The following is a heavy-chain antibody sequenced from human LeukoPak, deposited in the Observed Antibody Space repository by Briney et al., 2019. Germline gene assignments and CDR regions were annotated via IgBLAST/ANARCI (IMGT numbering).Heavy chain of an antibody. V-gene: IGHV4-34*01. CDR3: ASSFGVVIIQYY. Sequence: SETLSLTCAVYGGSFSGYYWSWIRQPPGKGLEWIGEINHSGSTNYNPSLKSRVTISVDTSKNQFSLKLSSVTAADTAVYYCASSFGVVIIQYYWGQGTVVSVSS. CDR2: INHSGST. J-gene: IGHJ4*02. CDR1: GGSFSGYY. D-gene: IGHD3-3*01.